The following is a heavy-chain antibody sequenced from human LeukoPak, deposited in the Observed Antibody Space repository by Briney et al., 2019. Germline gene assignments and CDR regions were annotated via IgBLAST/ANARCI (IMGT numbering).Heavy chain of an antibody. CDR2: ISSSSSYT. CDR3: ASVSGSYVDY. CDR1: GFTFSDYY. J-gene: IGHJ4*02. Sequence: GGSLRLSCAASGFTFSDYYMSWIRQAPGKGLGWVSYISSSSSYTNYADSVKGRFTLSRDNAKNSLYLQMNSLRAEDTAVYYCASVSGSYVDYWGQGTLVTVSS. V-gene: IGHV3-11*03. D-gene: IGHD1-26*01.